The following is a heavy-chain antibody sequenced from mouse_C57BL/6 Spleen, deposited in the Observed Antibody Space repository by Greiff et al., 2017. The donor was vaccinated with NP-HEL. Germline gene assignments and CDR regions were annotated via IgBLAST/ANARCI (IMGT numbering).Heavy chain of an antibody. CDR1: GYTFTSYW. D-gene: IGHD1-1*01. V-gene: IGHV1-55*01. Sequence: VKLQQPGAELVKPGASVKMSCKASGYTFTSYWITWVKQRPGQGLEWIGDIYPGSGSTNYNEKFKSKATLTVDTSSSTAYMQLSSLTSEDSAVYYCARILRRGGYYAMDYWGQGTSVTVSS. J-gene: IGHJ4*01. CDR2: IYPGSGST. CDR3: ARILRRGGYYAMDY.